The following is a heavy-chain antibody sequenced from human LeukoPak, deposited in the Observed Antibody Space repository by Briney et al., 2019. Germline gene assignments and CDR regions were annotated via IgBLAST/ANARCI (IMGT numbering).Heavy chain of an antibody. CDR1: GGSISSYY. Sequence: SETLSLTCTVSGGSISSYYWSWIRQPAGKGLEWIGRIYTSGSTNYNPSLKSRVTMSVDTSKNQFSLKLSSVTAADTAVYYCARGYYDSSGYYWAFDIWGQGTMVTVSS. CDR2: IYTSGST. D-gene: IGHD3-22*01. V-gene: IGHV4-4*07. CDR3: ARGYYDSSGYYWAFDI. J-gene: IGHJ3*02.